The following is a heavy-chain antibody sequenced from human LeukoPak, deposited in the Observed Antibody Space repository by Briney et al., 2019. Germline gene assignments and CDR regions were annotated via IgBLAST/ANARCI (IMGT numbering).Heavy chain of an antibody. CDR3: AKTEPRSRVYYYDSSGYYPFDY. J-gene: IGHJ4*02. CDR2: IYNISTTT. Sequence: GGSLRLSCVASGFTFSSYSMNWIRQAPGKGPEWVAYIYNISTTTFYADSVKGRFTISRDNAKNSLYLQMNSLRAEDTAMYYCAKTEPRSRVYYYDSSGYYPFDYWGQGTLVTVSS. CDR1: GFTFSSYS. D-gene: IGHD3-22*01. V-gene: IGHV3-48*04.